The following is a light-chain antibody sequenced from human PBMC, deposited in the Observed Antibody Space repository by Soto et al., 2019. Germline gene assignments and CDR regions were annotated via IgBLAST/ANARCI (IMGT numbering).Light chain of an antibody. CDR2: SNN. Sequence: QLVLTQPTSASGTAGQRVTISCSGSRSNIGTNTVHWYQQLPRTAPKLLIHSNNQRPSGVPDRFSGSKSGTSASLAISGLQSEDEADYYCAVWDDSLNGWVFGGGTKLTVL. CDR1: RSNIGTNT. CDR3: AVWDDSLNGWV. V-gene: IGLV1-44*01. J-gene: IGLJ3*02.